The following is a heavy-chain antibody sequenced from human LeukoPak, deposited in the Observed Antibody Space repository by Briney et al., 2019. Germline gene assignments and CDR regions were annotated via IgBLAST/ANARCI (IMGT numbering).Heavy chain of an antibody. CDR1: GRTFSSYA. J-gene: IGHJ5*02. D-gene: IGHD3-9*01. CDR2: IIPIFGTA. CDR3: ARSRQLRYFDWFWFDP. Sequence: SVKVSCKASGRTFSSYAISWVRQAPGQGLEWMGGIIPIFGTANYAQKFQGRVTITADESTSTAYMELSSLRSEDTAVYYCARSRQLRYFDWFWFDPWGQGTLVTVSS. V-gene: IGHV1-69*01.